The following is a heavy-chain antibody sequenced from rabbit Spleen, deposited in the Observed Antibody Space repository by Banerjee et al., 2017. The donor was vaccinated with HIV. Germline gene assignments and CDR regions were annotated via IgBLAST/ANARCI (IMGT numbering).Heavy chain of an antibody. CDR3: ARDSGSSFSSYGMDL. D-gene: IGHD8-1*01. CDR1: GFSFSRNEY. Sequence: QSLEESGGDLVKPGASLTLTCTASGFSFSRNEYMCWVRQAPGKGLEWIACINTYTGKPVYATWAKGRFTITKTSSTTVTLQMTSLTAADTATYFCARDSGSSFSSYGMDLWGQGTLVTVS. V-gene: IGHV1S40*01. J-gene: IGHJ6*01. CDR2: INTYTGKP.